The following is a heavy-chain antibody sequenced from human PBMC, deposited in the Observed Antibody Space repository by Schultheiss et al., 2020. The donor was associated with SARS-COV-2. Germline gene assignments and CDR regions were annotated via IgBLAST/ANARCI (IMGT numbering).Heavy chain of an antibody. CDR1: GFTFSSYA. D-gene: IGHD3-10*01. CDR3: ARDGDHYYGSGSYLPFDY. V-gene: IGHV3-30-3*01. J-gene: IGHJ4*02. CDR2: ISYDGSNK. Sequence: GGSLRLSCAASGFTFSSYAMHWVRQAPGKGLEWVAVISYDGSNKYYADSVKGRFTISRDNSKNTLYLQMNSLRAEDTAVYYCARDGDHYYGSGSYLPFDYWGQGTLVTVSS.